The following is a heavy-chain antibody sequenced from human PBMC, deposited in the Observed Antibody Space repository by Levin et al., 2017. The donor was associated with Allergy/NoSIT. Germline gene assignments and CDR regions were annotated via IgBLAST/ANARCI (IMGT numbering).Heavy chain of an antibody. CDR2: ISYDESDK. CDR3: AKDVVFGTSSWSLDF. Sequence: GGSLRLSCAASGFSFRSFGMHWVRQAPGKGLEWVAVISYDESDKFYADSVKGRFTISRDNTKNTLYLQMNSLRREDAAVYYCAKDVVFGTSSWSLDFWGQGTLVSVSS. J-gene: IGHJ4*02. CDR1: GFSFRSFG. V-gene: IGHV3-30*18. D-gene: IGHD6-13*01.